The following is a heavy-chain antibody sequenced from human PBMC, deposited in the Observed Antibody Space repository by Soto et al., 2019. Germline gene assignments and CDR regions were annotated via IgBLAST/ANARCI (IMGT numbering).Heavy chain of an antibody. Sequence: SVKVSCKASGCTFSSYAISWVRQAPGQGLEWMGGINPIFGTPHYAQKYQGRVTITADTFTNTAYMELTRLTSDDTAVYFCAREGRHFEYWGQGTRDSVSS. CDR2: INPIFGTP. J-gene: IGHJ4*02. CDR3: AREGRHFEY. CDR1: GCTFSSYA. V-gene: IGHV1-69*06.